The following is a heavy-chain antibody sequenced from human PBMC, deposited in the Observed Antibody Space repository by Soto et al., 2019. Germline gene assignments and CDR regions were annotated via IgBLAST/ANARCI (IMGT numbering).Heavy chain of an antibody. Sequence: PGGSLRLSCVASGLTFGSRAMSWVRQSPGEGLEWVSTITDTGGDAKYADSVRGRFAISRGNSKNTLYLQMNSLRADDSGVYYCAKDPYSGVLVPVAIGFDPWGPGTLVTVSS. D-gene: IGHD2-2*01. V-gene: IGHV3-23*01. CDR3: AKDPYSGVLVPVAIGFDP. CDR1: GLTFGSRA. CDR2: ITDTGGDA. J-gene: IGHJ5*02.